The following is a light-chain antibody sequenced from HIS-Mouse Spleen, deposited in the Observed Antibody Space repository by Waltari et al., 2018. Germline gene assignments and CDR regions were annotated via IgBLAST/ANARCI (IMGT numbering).Light chain of an antibody. V-gene: IGKV3-20*01. CDR2: GAS. J-gene: IGKJ1*01. CDR1: QSVSSSY. CDR3: QQYGSSPWT. Sequence: IVLPPSPGTLSLSPGERATLSCRASQSVSSSYLAWYQQKPGQAPRRLSYGASSRATGIPDRLSGSGAGTDFTLTSSRLEPEDFAVYYCQQYGSSPWTFGQGTKVEIK.